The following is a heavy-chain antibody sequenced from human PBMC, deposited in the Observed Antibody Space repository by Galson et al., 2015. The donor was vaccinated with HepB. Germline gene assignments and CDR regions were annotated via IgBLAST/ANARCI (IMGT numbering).Heavy chain of an antibody. Sequence: SLRLSCAASGFTFSSYAMSWVRQAPGKGLEWVSAISGSGGSTYYADSVKGRFTISRDNSKNTLYLQMNSLRAEDTAVYYCATYYYDSSGYYGSAEYFQHWGQGTLVTVSS. CDR2: ISGSGGST. D-gene: IGHD3-22*01. J-gene: IGHJ1*01. V-gene: IGHV3-23*01. CDR1: GFTFSSYA. CDR3: ATYYYDSSGYYGSAEYFQH.